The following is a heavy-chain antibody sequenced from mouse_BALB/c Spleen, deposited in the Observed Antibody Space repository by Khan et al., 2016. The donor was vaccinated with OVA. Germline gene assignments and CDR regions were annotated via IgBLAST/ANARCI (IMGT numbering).Heavy chain of an antibody. J-gene: IGHJ4*01. CDR3: ARGWAMDY. CDR2: INSNGGNT. CDR1: GFTFSTYG. Sequence: EVKLQESGGGLVQPGGSLKLSCAASGFTFSTYGMSWVRQTPDKRLELVATINSNGGNTYYPDSVKGRFTISRDHARNTLYLQMSSLKSEDTAMYFWARGWAMDYWGQGTSVTVSS. D-gene: IGHD2-3*01. V-gene: IGHV5-6-3*01.